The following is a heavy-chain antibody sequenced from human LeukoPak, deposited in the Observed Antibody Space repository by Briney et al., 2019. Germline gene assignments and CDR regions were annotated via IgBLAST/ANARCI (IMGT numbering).Heavy chain of an antibody. V-gene: IGHV3-7*01. CDR1: GFTFSSYW. CDR3: ARDSRGAFDY. J-gene: IGHJ4*02. Sequence: GGSLRLSCAVSGFTFSSYWMSWVRQAPGKGLEWVANIKQDGSEKYYVDSVKGRFTISRDNAKNSLYLQMNSLRAEDTALYYCARDSRGAFDYWGQGTLVTVSS. D-gene: IGHD3-10*01. CDR2: IKQDGSEK.